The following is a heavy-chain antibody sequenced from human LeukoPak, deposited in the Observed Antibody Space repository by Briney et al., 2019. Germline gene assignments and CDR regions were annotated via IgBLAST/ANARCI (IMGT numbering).Heavy chain of an antibody. V-gene: IGHV4-59*01. J-gene: IGHJ3*02. CDR1: GGSISTYY. CDR3: ARRNDFWSGYYEDAFDI. CDR2: IYYSGST. D-gene: IGHD3-3*01. Sequence: SETLSLTCTVSGGSISTYYWSWIRQPPGKGLEWIGYIYYSGSTNYNPSLKSRVAISVDTSKNQFSLKLSSVTAADTAVYYCARRNDFWSGYYEDAFDIWGQGTMVTVSS.